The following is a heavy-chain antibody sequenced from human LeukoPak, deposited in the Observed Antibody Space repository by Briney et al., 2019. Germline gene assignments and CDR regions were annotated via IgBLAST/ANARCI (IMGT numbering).Heavy chain of an antibody. CDR3: ARDVDGMDV. J-gene: IGHJ6*02. CDR1: GYTFTGHY. V-gene: IGHV1-2*02. D-gene: IGHD2-21*01. Sequence: ASVKVSCKASGYTFTGHYMHWVRQAPGQGLEWMGWINPKSGGTNYAQKFQGRVTMTRDTSISTAYMELSRLRSDDTAVYYCARDVDGMDVWGQGTTVTVSS. CDR2: INPKSGGT.